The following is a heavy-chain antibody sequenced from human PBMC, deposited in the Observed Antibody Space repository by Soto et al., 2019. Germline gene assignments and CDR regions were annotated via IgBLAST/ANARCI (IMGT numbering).Heavy chain of an antibody. CDR2: IIDPS. D-gene: IGHD5-12*01. CDR3: AIDGPSHSGNLYAFDI. V-gene: IGHV1-18*04. J-gene: IGHJ3*02. CDR1: GYNFNNYW. Sequence: KIWFEGCGYNFNNYWMGGVRQLPGKGLEWMGIIDPSDSAQNLQGRVTMATDTSTNTAYLELRSLRSDDTAVYFCAIDGPSHSGNLYAFDIWGQGTMVTVSS.